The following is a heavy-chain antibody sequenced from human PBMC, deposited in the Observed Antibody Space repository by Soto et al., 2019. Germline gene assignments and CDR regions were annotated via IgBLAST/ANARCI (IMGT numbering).Heavy chain of an antibody. D-gene: IGHD3-10*01. CDR3: AKDRTVWFGEQNGMDV. J-gene: IGHJ6*02. V-gene: IGHV3-30*18. Sequence: GGSLRLSCAASGFTFSSYGMHWVRQAPGKGLEWVAVISYDGSNKYYADSVKGRFTISRDNSKNTLYLQMNSLRAEDTAVYYCAKDRTVWFGEQNGMDVWGQGTTVTVSS. CDR1: GFTFSSYG. CDR2: ISYDGSNK.